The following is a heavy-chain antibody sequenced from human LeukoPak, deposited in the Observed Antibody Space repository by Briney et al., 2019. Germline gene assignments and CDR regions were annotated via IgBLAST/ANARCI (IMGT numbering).Heavy chain of an antibody. CDR2: IKQDGSEK. CDR1: GFTFSSYW. D-gene: IGHD1-7*01. J-gene: IGHJ4*02. Sequence: PGGSLRLSCAAPGFTFSSYWMSWVRQAPGKGLEWVANIKQDGSEKYYVDSVKGRFTISRDNAKNSLYLQMNSLRAEDTAVYYCARPGNWNYVIDYWGQGTLVTVSS. V-gene: IGHV3-7*01. CDR3: ARPGNWNYVIDY.